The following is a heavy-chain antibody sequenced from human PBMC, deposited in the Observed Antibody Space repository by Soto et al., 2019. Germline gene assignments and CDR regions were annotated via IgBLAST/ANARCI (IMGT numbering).Heavy chain of an antibody. J-gene: IGHJ4*02. CDR2: XXSXTXGXXT. CDR3: IHGSGWYDY. CDR1: GFNFNNAW. Sequence: TGGSLRLSCAASGFNFNNAWMSWVRQGPGKGLXWVXXXXSXTXGXXTXXXAPAKGRFTISRDDSKNTLYLQLNSLKNEDTAVYYCIHGSGWYDYWGQGTLVTVS. D-gene: IGHD6-19*01. V-gene: IGHV3-15*01.